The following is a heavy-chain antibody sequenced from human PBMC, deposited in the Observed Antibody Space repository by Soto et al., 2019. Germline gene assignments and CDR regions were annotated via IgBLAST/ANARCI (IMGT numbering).Heavy chain of an antibody. D-gene: IGHD6-6*01. Sequence: PGESLKISCQGSGYTFTHYWITWVRQTPGKGLEWMGRINPSDSYTNYSPSFQGHVIFSVDKSVNTAYLQWDSLTASDSATYFCARHPSSYNWFDPWGQGTLVTV. CDR2: INPSDSYT. CDR1: GYTFTHYW. V-gene: IGHV5-10-1*01. CDR3: ARHPSSYNWFDP. J-gene: IGHJ5*02.